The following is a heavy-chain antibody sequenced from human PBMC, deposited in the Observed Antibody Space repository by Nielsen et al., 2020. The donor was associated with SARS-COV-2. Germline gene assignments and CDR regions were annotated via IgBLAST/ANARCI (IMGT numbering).Heavy chain of an antibody. CDR2: IYYSGST. CDR3: ARHWRSSHFDY. D-gene: IGHD2-2*01. CDR1: GGSISSGGYY. Sequence: SETLSLTCTVSGGSISSGGYYWSWIRQHPGKGLEWIGYIYYSGSTNYNPSLKSRVTISVDTSKNQFSLKLSSVTAADTAVYYCARHWRSSHFDYWGQGTLVTVSS. V-gene: IGHV4-61*08. J-gene: IGHJ4*02.